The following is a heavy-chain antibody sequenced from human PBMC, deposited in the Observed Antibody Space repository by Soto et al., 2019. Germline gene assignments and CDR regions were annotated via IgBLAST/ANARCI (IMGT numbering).Heavy chain of an antibody. CDR3: GRPGSGTYHEFYYAMDV. CDR1: GYTFTNYA. V-gene: IGHV1-18*01. Sequence: GASVKVSCKASGYTFTNYAISWVRQAPGQGLEWMGWISGYNGNTNYEQKYQGRVTMTTDTSTSTANIELRSLRSDDTALYYCGRPGSGTYHEFYYAMDVWGQGTTVTVSS. J-gene: IGHJ6*02. D-gene: IGHD3-10*01. CDR2: ISGYNGNT.